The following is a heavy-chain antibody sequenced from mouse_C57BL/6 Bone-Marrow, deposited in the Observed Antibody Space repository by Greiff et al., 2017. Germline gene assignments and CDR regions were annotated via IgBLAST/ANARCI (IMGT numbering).Heavy chain of an antibody. J-gene: IGHJ3*01. CDR2: FSNGGGST. V-gene: IGHV5-12*01. D-gene: IGHD2-4*01. CDR1: GFTFSDYY. Sequence: EVKLMESGGGLVQPGGSLTLSCAASGFTFSDYYMYWVRQTPEKRLEWVAYFSNGGGSTYYPDTVKGRFTISRDNAKNTLYLQMSRLKSEDTAIYYCARPPYYDYGGFAYWDQGTLVTVSA. CDR3: ARPPYYDYGGFAY.